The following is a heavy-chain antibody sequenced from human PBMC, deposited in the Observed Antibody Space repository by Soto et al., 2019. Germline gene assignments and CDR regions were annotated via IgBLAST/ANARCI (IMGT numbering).Heavy chain of an antibody. Sequence: QVQLVESGGGVVQPGRSLRLSCAASGFTFSSYGMHWVRQAPGKGLGWVAVISYDGSNKYYADSVKGRFTISRDNSKNTLYLQMNSLRAEDTAVYYCAKLSGHLGDRLDYWGQGTLVTVSS. CDR3: AKLSGHLGDRLDY. J-gene: IGHJ4*02. CDR1: GFTFSSYG. V-gene: IGHV3-30*18. D-gene: IGHD3-16*01. CDR2: ISYDGSNK.